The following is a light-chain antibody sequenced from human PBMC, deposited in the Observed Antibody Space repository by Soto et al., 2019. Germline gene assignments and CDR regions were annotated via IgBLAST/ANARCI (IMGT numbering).Light chain of an antibody. CDR3: QQSYSTLT. Sequence: DLEITQSTSSLSASVGDRVTITCRASQSISSYLNWYQQKPGKAPKLLIYAASSLQSGVPSRFSGSGSGTDFTLTISSLQPEDFATYYCQQSYSTLTFGGGTKV. CDR1: QSISSY. J-gene: IGKJ4*01. CDR2: AAS. V-gene: IGKV1-39*01.